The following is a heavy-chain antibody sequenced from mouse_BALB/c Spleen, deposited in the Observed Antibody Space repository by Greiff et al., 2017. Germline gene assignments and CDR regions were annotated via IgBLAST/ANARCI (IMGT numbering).Heavy chain of an antibody. J-gene: IGHJ1*01. CDR2: ISSGSSTI. Sequence: EVMLVESGGGLVQPGGSRKLSCAASGFTFSSFGMHWVRQAPEKGLEWVAYISSGSSTIYYADTVKGRFTISRDNPKNTLFLQMTSLRCEDTAMYYCARDYRYAYWDFDVWGAGTTVTVSS. CDR1: GFTFSSFG. D-gene: IGHD2-14*01. CDR3: ARDYRYAYWDFDV. V-gene: IGHV5-17*02.